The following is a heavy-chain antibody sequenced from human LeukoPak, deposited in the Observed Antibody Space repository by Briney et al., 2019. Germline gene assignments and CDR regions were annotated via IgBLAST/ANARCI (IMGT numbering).Heavy chain of an antibody. V-gene: IGHV4-61*01. CDR2: IYYSGST. D-gene: IGHD1-26*01. J-gene: IGHJ3*02. Sequence: SETLSLTCTVPGGSISSGSYYWSWIRQPPGKGLEWIGYIYYSGSTSYNPSLKSRVTISVDTSKKQFSLKLSSVTAADTAFYYCARYIVSYPHDAFDIWGQGTMVTVSS. CDR1: GGSISSGSYY. CDR3: ARYIVSYPHDAFDI.